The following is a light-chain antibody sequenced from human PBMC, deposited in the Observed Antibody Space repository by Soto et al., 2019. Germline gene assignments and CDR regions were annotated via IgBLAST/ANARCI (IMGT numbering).Light chain of an antibody. J-gene: IGKJ1*01. CDR3: MQALQTPPWT. CDR2: SGS. Sequence: DIVLTQSPLSLPVTPGEPASISCRSSQSLLHSNGYNYLDWYLQRPGQSPQLXIYSGSNRASGVPDRFSGSGSGTHFTLKISRVEAEDVGVYYCMQALQTPPWTFGQGTKVDIK. V-gene: IGKV2-28*01. CDR1: QSLLHSNGYNY.